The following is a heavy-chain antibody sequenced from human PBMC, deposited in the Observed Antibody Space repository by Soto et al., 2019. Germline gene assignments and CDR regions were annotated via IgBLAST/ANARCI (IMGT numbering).Heavy chain of an antibody. CDR3: AKGSASGSPYYFDF. J-gene: IGHJ4*02. V-gene: IGHV3-23*01. CDR2: ISGSGGST. CDR1: GFTFSNYA. D-gene: IGHD6-25*01. Sequence: PGGSLRLSCAASGFTFSNYAMSWVRQAPGKGQEWVSAISGSGGSTYHADSVKGRFTISRDNPENTLFLQMTRLRADDTAVYYCAKGSASGSPYYFDFWGQGALVTVSS.